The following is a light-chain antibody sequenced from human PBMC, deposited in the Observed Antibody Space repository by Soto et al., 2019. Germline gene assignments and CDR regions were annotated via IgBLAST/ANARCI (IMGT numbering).Light chain of an antibody. CDR1: QSIRSW. V-gene: IGKV1-5*03. CDR2: KAS. CDR3: QQYNDNWT. J-gene: IGKJ1*01. Sequence: DIQMTQSPSTMSASVGDRVTITCRASQSIRSWLAWYQQKPGTAPNLLIYKASTFQSGVPSRFSGSGSGTEFTLNISSLHADDSATYYCQQYNDNWTFGQGTKVEIK.